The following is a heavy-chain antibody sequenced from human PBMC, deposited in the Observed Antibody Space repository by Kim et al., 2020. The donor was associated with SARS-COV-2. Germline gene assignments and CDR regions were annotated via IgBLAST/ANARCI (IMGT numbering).Heavy chain of an antibody. CDR1: GGTFSSYA. Sequence: SVKVSCKASGGTFSSYAISWVRQAPGQGLEWMGGIIPIFGIANYAQKFQGRVTITADESTSTAYMELSSLRSEDTAVYYCASGYCSSTSCYEVDYWGQGTLVTVSS. CDR3: ASGYCSSTSCYEVDY. D-gene: IGHD2-2*01. J-gene: IGHJ4*02. CDR2: IIPIFGIA. V-gene: IGHV1-69*13.